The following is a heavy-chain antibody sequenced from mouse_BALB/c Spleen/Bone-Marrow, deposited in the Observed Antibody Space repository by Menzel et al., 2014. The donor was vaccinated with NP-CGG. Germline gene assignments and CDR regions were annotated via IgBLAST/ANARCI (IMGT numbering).Heavy chain of an antibody. V-gene: IGHV1-54*01. J-gene: IGHJ2*01. CDR3: AREWTARALNY. CDR1: GFAFTNYL. CDR2: INPGSGGA. Sequence: QVQLQQPGAELVRPGTSVKVSCKASGFAFTNYLIEWVKQRPVQGLEWIGVINPGSGGANYNAKFKGKVTLTADKSSHTPYMQLSSLTSDDPALYFCAREWTARALNYWRQGTTLTVSS. D-gene: IGHD3-2*01.